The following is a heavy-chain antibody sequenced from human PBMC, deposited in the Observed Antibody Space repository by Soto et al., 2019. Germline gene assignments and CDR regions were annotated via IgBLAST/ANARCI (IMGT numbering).Heavy chain of an antibody. CDR3: AGAFDI. CDR2: ISSSGSTI. J-gene: IGHJ3*02. V-gene: IGHV3-48*01. Sequence: EVQLVESGGGLVQPGGSLRLSCAASGFSFSDYNMNWVRQAPGKGLEWVSYISSSGSTISYADSVKGRFTISRHNAKNSLPLQTNILRAETTAAYYCAGAFDIWGQGTEVTVSS. CDR1: GFSFSDYN.